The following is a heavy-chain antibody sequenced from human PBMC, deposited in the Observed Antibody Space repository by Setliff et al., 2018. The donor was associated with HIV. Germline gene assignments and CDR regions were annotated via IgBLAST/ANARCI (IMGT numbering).Heavy chain of an antibody. Sequence: GESLKISCSASGFTFSNYAIHWVRQAPGKGLEYVSGISGSGANTYYAGSVKDRFTVSRDNSKNTLFLQMSNLRTEDTALYHCVEDSLWWDSRGTFDYWGPGILVTVSS. D-gene: IGHD1-26*01. V-gene: IGHV3-64D*09. CDR1: GFTFSNYA. CDR3: VEDSLWWDSRGTFDY. CDR2: ISGSGANT. J-gene: IGHJ4*02.